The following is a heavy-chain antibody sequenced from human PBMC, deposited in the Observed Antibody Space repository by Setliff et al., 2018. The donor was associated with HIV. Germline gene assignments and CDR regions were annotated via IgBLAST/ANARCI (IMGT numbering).Heavy chain of an antibody. CDR3: ARAADYHDSSGYWAPPRYFDY. D-gene: IGHD3-22*01. J-gene: IGHJ4*02. CDR2: IFYSGST. CDR1: GGSITSSTYY. V-gene: IGHV4-39*07. Sequence: SETLSLTCTVSGGSITSSTYYWDWIRQPPGKGLEWIGSIFYSGSTYYNPSVKSRVTISIDTSKNQFSLRLSSVTAADTAVYYCARAADYHDSSGYWAPPRYFDYWGQGTLVIVSS.